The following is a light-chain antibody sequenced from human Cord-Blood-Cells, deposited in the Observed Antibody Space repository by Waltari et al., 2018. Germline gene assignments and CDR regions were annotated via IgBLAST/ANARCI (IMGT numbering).Light chain of an antibody. J-gene: IGLJ2*01. CDR3: SSYTSSSTLVV. V-gene: IGLV2-14*01. Sequence: LTQPASVSGSPGQSITISCTGTSSDVGGYNYVSWYQQHPGKAPKLLIYEVSNRPSGVSNRFSGSKSGNTASLTISGLQAEDEADYYCSSYTSSSTLVVFGGGTKLTVL. CDR2: EVS. CDR1: SSDVGGYNY.